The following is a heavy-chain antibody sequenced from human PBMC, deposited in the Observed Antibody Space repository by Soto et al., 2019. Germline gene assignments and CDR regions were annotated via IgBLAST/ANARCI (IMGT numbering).Heavy chain of an antibody. CDR3: ATPKYSSSGWFDP. J-gene: IGHJ5*02. Sequence: SETLSLTCTVSGGSISSSSYYWGWIRQLPGKGLEWIGSIYYSGSTYYNPSLKSRVTISVDTSKNQFSLKLSSVTAADTAVYYCATPKYSSSGWFDPWGQGTLVTVSS. CDR1: GGSISSSSYY. D-gene: IGHD6-6*01. V-gene: IGHV4-39*01. CDR2: IYYSGST.